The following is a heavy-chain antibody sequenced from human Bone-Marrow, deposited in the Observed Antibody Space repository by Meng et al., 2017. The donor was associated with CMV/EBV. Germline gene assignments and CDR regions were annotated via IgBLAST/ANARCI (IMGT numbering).Heavy chain of an antibody. CDR2: ISSSSSYI. CDR3: AREVGYDFWSGYYVDY. Sequence: GSLKISCAASGFTFSSYSMNWVRQAPGKGLEWVSSISSSSSYIYYADSVKGRFTISRDNAKNSLYLQMNSLRAEDTAVYYCAREVGYDFWSGYYVDYWGQGTLVTVSS. CDR1: GFTFSSYS. J-gene: IGHJ4*02. V-gene: IGHV3-21*01. D-gene: IGHD3-3*01.